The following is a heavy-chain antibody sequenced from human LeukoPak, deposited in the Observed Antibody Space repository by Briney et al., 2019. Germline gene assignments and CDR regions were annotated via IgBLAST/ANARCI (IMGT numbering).Heavy chain of an antibody. J-gene: IGHJ4*02. V-gene: IGHV3-30*18. D-gene: IGHD4-17*01. CDR2: ISKEGNDD. CDR1: GFTFNTYG. CDR3: AKLPTSYGDYGWDY. Sequence: GGSLRLSCAVSGFTFNTYGLHWVRQAPGKGLEWLAFISKEGNDDYYADSVKGRFTISRDNSKKTLYLQMNSLRDEDTAVYYCAKLPTSYGDYGWDYWGQGTLVIVSS.